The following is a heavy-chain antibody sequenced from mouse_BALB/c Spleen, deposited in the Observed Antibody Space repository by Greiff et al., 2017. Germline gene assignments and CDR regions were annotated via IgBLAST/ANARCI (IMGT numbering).Heavy chain of an antibody. Sequence: DVQLVESGPSLVKPSQTLSLTCSVTGDSITSGYWNWIRKFPGNKLEYMGYISYSGSTYYNPSLKSRISITRDTSKNQYYLQLNSVTTEDTATYYCARYRYGSWYFDVWGAGTTVTVSS. CDR1: GDSITSGY. V-gene: IGHV3-8*02. CDR2: ISYSGST. J-gene: IGHJ1*01. D-gene: IGHD1-2*01. CDR3: ARYRYGSWYFDV.